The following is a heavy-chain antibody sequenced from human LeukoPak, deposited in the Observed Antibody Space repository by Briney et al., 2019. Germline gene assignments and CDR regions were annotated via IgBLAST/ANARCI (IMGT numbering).Heavy chain of an antibody. J-gene: IGHJ4*02. CDR1: GFTFSNSW. CDR3: ARHVNYNRCDY. Sequence: GGSLRLSCATSGFTFSNSWMTWVRQAPGKGLEWVSAINGGGSSTYYADSVKGRFTISRDNSKNTVYLQMNSLGAEDTAVYYCARHVNYNRCDYWGQGTLVTVSS. V-gene: IGHV3-23*01. CDR2: INGGGSST. D-gene: IGHD5-24*01.